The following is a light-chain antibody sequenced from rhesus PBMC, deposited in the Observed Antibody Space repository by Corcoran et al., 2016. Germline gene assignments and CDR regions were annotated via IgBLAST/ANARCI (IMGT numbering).Light chain of an antibody. J-gene: IGKJ4*01. CDR1: QGINNY. V-gene: IGKV1-66*01. Sequence: DIQMTQSPSSLSASVGDRVTITCRASQGINNYLSWYQQKPGKAPKPLIYYASRLETGVPSRFSGSRSGKDYTLTISSLQPEDIATYYCQQYNNSPLTFGGGTKVEIK. CDR2: YAS. CDR3: QQYNNSPLT.